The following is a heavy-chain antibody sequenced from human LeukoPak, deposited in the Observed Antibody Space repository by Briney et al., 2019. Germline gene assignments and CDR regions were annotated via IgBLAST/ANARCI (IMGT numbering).Heavy chain of an antibody. D-gene: IGHD3-22*01. V-gene: IGHV3-49*04. J-gene: IGHJ6*02. CDR2: IRSKAYGGTT. CDR3: TRAPDYYDSSGYYYYGMDV. Sequence: GGSLRLSCTASGFTFGDYAMSWVRQAPGKGLEWVGFIRSKAYGGTTEYAASVKGRFTISRDDSKSIAYLQMNSLKTEDTAVYYCTRAPDYYDSSGYYYYGMDVWGQGTTVTVSS. CDR1: GFTFGDYA.